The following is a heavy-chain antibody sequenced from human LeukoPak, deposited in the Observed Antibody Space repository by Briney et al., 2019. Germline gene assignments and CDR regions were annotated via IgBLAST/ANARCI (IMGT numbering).Heavy chain of an antibody. CDR1: GFTFSSYA. D-gene: IGHD5-18*01. J-gene: IGHJ4*02. CDR3: ARDQVSYSYGSLDY. Sequence: GRSLRLSCAASGFTFSSYAMHWVRQAPGKGLEWVAVISYDGSNKYYADSVKDRFTISRDNAKNSLYLQMNSLRAEDTAVYYCARDQVSYSYGSLDYWGQGTLVTVSS. CDR2: ISYDGSNK. V-gene: IGHV3-30-3*01.